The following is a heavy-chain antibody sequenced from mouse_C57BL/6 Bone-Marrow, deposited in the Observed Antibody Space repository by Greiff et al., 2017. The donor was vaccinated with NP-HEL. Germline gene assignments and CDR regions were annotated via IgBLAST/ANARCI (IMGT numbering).Heavy chain of an antibody. CDR3: TTLYSNYGFAY. V-gene: IGHV14-4*01. Sequence: EVKLMESGAELVRPGASVKLSCTASGFNIKDDYMHWVKQRPEQGLEWIGWIDPENGDTEYASKFQGKATITADTSSNTAYLQLSSLTSEDTAVYYCTTLYSNYGFAYWGQGTLVTVSA. CDR1: GFNIKDDY. D-gene: IGHD2-5*01. CDR2: IDPENGDT. J-gene: IGHJ3*01.